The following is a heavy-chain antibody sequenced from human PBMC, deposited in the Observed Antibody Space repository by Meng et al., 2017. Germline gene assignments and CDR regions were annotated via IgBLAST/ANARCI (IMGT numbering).Heavy chain of an antibody. D-gene: IGHD6-13*01. J-gene: IGHJ4*02. CDR3: ARDGAAASIPPSPNLLIDY. CDR2: ISSSGSTT. Sequence: GGSLRLSCAASGFTFSSYEMNWVRQAPGKGLEWVSYISSSGSTTYYADSVKGRFTISRDNAKNSLYLQMNSLRAEDTAVYYCARDGAAASIPPSPNLLIDYWGQGTLVTVSS. CDR1: GFTFSSYE. V-gene: IGHV3-48*03.